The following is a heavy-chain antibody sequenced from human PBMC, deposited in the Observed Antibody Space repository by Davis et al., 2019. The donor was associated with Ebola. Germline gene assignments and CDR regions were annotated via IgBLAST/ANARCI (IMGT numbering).Heavy chain of an antibody. D-gene: IGHD6-19*01. CDR1: GFIFDDYG. J-gene: IGHJ4*02. Sequence: GGSLRLSCAVSGFIFDDYGMHWVRQAPGKGLEWVAGVSWNSGTIDYADSVKGRFTISRDNARNSLYLQMNSLRAEDTALYYCAKAASGFHFDHWGQGTLVTVSS. V-gene: IGHV3-9*01. CDR2: VSWNSGTI. CDR3: AKAASGFHFDH.